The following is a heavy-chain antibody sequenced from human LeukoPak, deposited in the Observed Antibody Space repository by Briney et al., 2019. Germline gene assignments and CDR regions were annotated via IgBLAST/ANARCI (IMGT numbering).Heavy chain of an antibody. Sequence: SETLSLTCAVYGGSFSGYYWSWIRQPPGKGLEWIGEINHSGSTNYNPSLKSRVTISVDTSKNQFSLKLSSVTAADTAVYYCARQDGSGSLAYFDYWGQGTLVTVSS. V-gene: IGHV4-34*01. CDR1: GGSFSGYY. D-gene: IGHD3-10*01. CDR2: INHSGST. J-gene: IGHJ4*02. CDR3: ARQDGSGSLAYFDY.